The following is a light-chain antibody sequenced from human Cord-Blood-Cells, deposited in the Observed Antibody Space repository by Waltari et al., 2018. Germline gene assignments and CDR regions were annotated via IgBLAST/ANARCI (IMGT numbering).Light chain of an antibody. V-gene: IGLV2-11*01. Sequence: QSALTQPRSGSGSPGQSVTLSCTGTRSDVGGYNYVSWYQQHPGKAPKLMIYDVSKRPSGVPDRFSGSKSGNTASLTISGLQAEDEADYYCCSYAGSYTLFGGGTKLTVL. CDR1: RSDVGGYNY. J-gene: IGLJ2*01. CDR2: DVS. CDR3: CSYAGSYTL.